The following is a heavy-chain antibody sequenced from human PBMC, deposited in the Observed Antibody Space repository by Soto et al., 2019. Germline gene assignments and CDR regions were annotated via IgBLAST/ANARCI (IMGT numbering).Heavy chain of an antibody. D-gene: IGHD3-10*01. CDR1: VYTFTTYG. Sequence: ASVKVSCKASVYTFTTYGISWVRQAPGQGLEWLGWINTHNGNTNYAQNLQGRVIMTADTSTSTAYMELRSLRSDDTAIYYCTREGSAPYYYYGMDAWGQGTTGTVSS. J-gene: IGHJ6*02. CDR2: INTHNGNT. V-gene: IGHV1-18*01. CDR3: TREGSAPYYYYGMDA.